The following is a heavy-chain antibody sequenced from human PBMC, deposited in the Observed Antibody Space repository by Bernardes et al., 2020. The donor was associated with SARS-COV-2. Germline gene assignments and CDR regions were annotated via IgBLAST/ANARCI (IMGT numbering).Heavy chain of an antibody. CDR3: TGEYLY. Sequence: GGSLRLCCATSGFKFSGSAIQWVRQAPGKGLEWVGRMRSKANGYATTYLASGKGRFIISRDDSTYTAYLQINSLKIEDTAVYYCTGEYLYWGQGTLVTVSS. CDR2: MRSKANGYAT. J-gene: IGHJ4*02. CDR1: GFKFSGSA. V-gene: IGHV3-73*01.